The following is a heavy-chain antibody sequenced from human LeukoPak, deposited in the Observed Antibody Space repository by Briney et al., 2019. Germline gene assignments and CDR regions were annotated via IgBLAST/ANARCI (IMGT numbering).Heavy chain of an antibody. D-gene: IGHD3-22*01. CDR2: IIPIFGTA. V-gene: IGHV1-69*05. J-gene: IGHJ5*02. CDR1: GGTFSSYA. Sequence: SVKVSCKASGGTFSSYAISWVRQAPGQGLEWMGGIIPIFGTANYAQKFQGRVTITTDESTSTAYMELSSLRSEDTAVYYCARDPSPSGYYGPNWFGPWGQGTLVTVSS. CDR3: ARDPSPSGYYGPNWFGP.